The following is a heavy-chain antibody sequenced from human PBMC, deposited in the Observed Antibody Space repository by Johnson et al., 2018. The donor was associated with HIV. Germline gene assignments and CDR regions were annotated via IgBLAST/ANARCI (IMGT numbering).Heavy chain of an antibody. D-gene: IGHD2-2*02. CDR2: IGTAGDT. CDR3: AKDMGAYQLLYAFDI. Sequence: VQLVESGGGLVQPGGSLRLSCAASGFTVSSYAMHWVRQAPGKGLEYVSAIGTAGDTYYPGSVKGRFTISRENAKNSLYLQMNSLRAGDTAVYYCAKDMGAYQLLYAFDIWGQGTMVTVSS. J-gene: IGHJ3*02. V-gene: IGHV3-13*04. CDR1: GFTVSSYA.